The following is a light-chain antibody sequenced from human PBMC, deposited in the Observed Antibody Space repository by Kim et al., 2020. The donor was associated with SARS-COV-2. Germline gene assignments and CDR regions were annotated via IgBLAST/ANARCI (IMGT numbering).Light chain of an antibody. CDR1: QSISTN. V-gene: IGKV3-15*01. Sequence: EIVMTQSPAPLSVSPGETATLSCWASQSISTNLTWYQQKPGQAPRLLIYDAATRATGVPARFSGRGSGTAFTLTISSLQSEDFAVYYCQQYNDWPLTFGGGTKLEI. CDR3: QQYNDWPLT. J-gene: IGKJ4*01. CDR2: DAA.